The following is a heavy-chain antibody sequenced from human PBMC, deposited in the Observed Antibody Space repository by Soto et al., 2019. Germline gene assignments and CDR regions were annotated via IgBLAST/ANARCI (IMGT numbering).Heavy chain of an antibody. V-gene: IGHV1-69*12. CDR2: IIPIFGTA. CDR1: GGTFSSYA. Sequence: QVQLVQSGAEVKKPGSSVKVSCKASGGTFSSYAISWVRQAPGQGLEWMGGIIPIFGTANYAQKFQGRVTITADESKSTPYMERSTLRSEDTAVYSCARGVGGLRTTVTSPLDYWGQGTLVTVSS. J-gene: IGHJ4*02. CDR3: ARGVGGLRTTVTSPLDY. D-gene: IGHD4-17*01.